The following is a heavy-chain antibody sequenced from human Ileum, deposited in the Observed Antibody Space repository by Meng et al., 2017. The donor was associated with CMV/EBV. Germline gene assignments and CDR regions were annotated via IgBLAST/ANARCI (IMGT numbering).Heavy chain of an antibody. V-gene: IGHV3-30*04. J-gene: IGHJ4*02. Sequence: VTLVESGGGVVQPGSSLRLSCAASGFTFSGYAMHWVRQAPGKGLEWVADISYDGSNQYYGDSVKGRFTITRDNSKNTLYLQMNSLTTEDTAVYYCVRDRGSTTYYFDYWGQGTLVTVSS. D-gene: IGHD2-2*01. CDR1: GFTFSGYA. CDR3: VRDRGSTTYYFDY. CDR2: ISYDGSNQ.